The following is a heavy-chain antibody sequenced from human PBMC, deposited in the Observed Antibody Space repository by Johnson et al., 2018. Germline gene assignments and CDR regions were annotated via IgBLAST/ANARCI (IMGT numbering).Heavy chain of an antibody. CDR1: GGTFKSYA. Sequence: QVQLVQSGAEVKKPGSSVKVSCKAAGGTFKSYAITWLRQAPGQGLEWMGGIIPKFDTADYAQKFQDRVTITADQSTGTVYMELSSLRYEDTAVYYCARGLSYKTDWGQGTLVTVSS. CDR2: IIPKFDTA. J-gene: IGHJ1*01. D-gene: IGHD3-16*02. CDR3: ARGLSYKTD. V-gene: IGHV1-69*12.